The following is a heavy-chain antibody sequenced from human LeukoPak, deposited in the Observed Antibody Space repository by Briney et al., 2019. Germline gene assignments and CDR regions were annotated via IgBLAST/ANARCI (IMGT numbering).Heavy chain of an antibody. D-gene: IGHD2-15*01. CDR1: GYTFTGYY. V-gene: IGHV1-2*02. CDR2: INPNSSGT. Sequence: ASVKVTCTASGYTFTGYYMHWVRQAPGQGLEWMGWINPNSSGTNYAQKFQGRVTMTRDTSISTAYMELTRLRSDDTAVYYCASGAHCSGGSCYSGAFDIWGQGTMVTVSS. J-gene: IGHJ3*02. CDR3: ASGAHCSGGSCYSGAFDI.